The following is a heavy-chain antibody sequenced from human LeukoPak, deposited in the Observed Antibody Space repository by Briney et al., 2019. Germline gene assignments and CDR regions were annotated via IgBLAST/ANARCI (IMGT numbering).Heavy chain of an antibody. CDR3: ASSFFAYCSSTSCYGAFDI. CDR2: ISYDGSNK. D-gene: IGHD2-2*01. V-gene: IGHV3-30*03. J-gene: IGHJ3*02. CDR1: GSTFSSYG. Sequence: AGGSLRLSCAASGSTFSSYGMHWVRQAPGKGLKWVAVISYDGSNKYYADSVKGRFTISRDNSKNTLYLQMNSLRAEDTAVYYCASSFFAYCSSTSCYGAFDIWGQGTMVTVSS.